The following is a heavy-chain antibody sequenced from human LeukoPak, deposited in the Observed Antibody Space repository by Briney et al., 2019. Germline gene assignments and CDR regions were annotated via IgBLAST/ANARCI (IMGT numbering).Heavy chain of an antibody. D-gene: IGHD3-10*01. J-gene: IGHJ4*02. CDR2: ISRSSRDI. CDR1: GFMFISYS. CDR3: ARVAGFGDTDDY. V-gene: IGHV3-21*01. Sequence: GGSLRLSCAASGFMFISYSMNWVRQAPGKGLEWVSSISRSSRDIYYADSVKGRFTISRDNAKNSLYLQMNSLRAEDTAVYYCARVAGFGDTDDYWGQGTLVTVSS.